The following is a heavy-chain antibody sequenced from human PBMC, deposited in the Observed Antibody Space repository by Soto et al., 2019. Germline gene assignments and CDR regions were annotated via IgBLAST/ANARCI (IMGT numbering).Heavy chain of an antibody. V-gene: IGHV3-30*03. CDR1: GFTFSTFG. Sequence: QVQLVESGGGVVQPGRSLRLSCAASGFTFSTFGMHWVRQAPGKGLEWVAVISSDGRYKSYADSVKGRFTVSRDNSKNTLYLQMVSLTPEDTAVYYCVGDPGHLETFAYWGQGTSVTVSS. J-gene: IGHJ4*02. CDR3: VGDPGHLETFAY. CDR2: ISSDGRYK. D-gene: IGHD3-10*01.